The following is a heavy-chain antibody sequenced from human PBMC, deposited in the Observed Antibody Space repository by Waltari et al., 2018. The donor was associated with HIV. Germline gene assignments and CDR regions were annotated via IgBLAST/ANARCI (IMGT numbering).Heavy chain of an antibody. J-gene: IGHJ6*02. D-gene: IGHD6-19*01. CDR1: GGSISSYS. Sequence: QVQLQESGPGLVQPSETLSLTCTVSGGSISSYSRSWISQPAVKGLEWVGRIYNSGSTNYNPSLKRRVTMSVDTSKNQFSLKLSSVTAADTAVYYCARGGQWLVYYYGMDVWGQGTTVTVSS. CDR2: IYNSGST. V-gene: IGHV4-4*07. CDR3: ARGGQWLVYYYGMDV.